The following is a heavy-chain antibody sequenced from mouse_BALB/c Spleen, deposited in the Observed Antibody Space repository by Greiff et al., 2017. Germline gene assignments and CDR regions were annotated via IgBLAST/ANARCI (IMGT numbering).Heavy chain of an antibody. D-gene: IGHD2-14*01. CDR2: ISSGSSTI. CDR3: ARKLYYRYDAFAY. Sequence: EVKVVESGGGLVQPGGSRKLSCAASGFTFSSFGMHWVRQAPEKGLEWVAYISSGSSTIYYADTVKGRFTISRDNPKNTLFLQMTSLRSEDTAMYYCARKLYYRYDAFAYWGQGTLVTVSA. CDR1: GFTFSSFG. V-gene: IGHV5-17*02. J-gene: IGHJ3*01.